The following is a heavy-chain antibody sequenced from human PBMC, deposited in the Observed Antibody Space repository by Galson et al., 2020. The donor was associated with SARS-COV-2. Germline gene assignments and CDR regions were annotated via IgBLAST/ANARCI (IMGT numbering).Heavy chain of an antibody. CDR3: ARHSSSWYSGGWFDP. Sequence: SGPTLVKPNQTLTLPYTFPGFSLTTSGMCVSWIRQPPGKALEWPALIDWDDDKYYSTSLKTRLTISKDTSKNQVVLTMTNMDPVDTATYYCARHSSSWYSGGWFDPWGQGTLVTVSS. CDR2: IDWDDDK. V-gene: IGHV2-70*01. J-gene: IGHJ5*02. CDR1: GFSLTTSGMC. D-gene: IGHD6-13*01.